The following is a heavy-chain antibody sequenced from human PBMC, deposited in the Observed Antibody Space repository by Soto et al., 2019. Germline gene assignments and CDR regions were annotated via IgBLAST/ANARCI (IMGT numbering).Heavy chain of an antibody. Sequence: PGGSLRLSCAASGFTFSSYSMNWVRQAPGKGLEWVSSISSSSSYIYYADSVKGRFTISRDNAKNSLYLQMNSLRAEDTAVYYCARVSFGVAGTIPYGMDVWGQGTLVTVSS. D-gene: IGHD6-19*01. CDR2: ISSSSSYI. J-gene: IGHJ6*02. V-gene: IGHV3-21*01. CDR1: GFTFSSYS. CDR3: ARVSFGVAGTIPYGMDV.